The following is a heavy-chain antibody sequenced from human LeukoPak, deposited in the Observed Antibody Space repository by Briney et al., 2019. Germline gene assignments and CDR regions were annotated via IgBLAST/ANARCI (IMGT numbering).Heavy chain of an antibody. CDR2: IYYSGST. CDR3: ARLGDPEDSSSWYVPRYYYYGMDV. Sequence: SETLSLTCTVSGGSISSSSYYWGWIRQPPGKGLEWIGSIYYSGSTYYNPSLKSRVTISVDTSKNQFSLKLSSVTAADTAVYYCARLGDPEDSSSWYVPRYYYYGMDVWGQGTTVTVSS. V-gene: IGHV4-39*01. D-gene: IGHD6-13*01. J-gene: IGHJ6*02. CDR1: GGSISSSSYY.